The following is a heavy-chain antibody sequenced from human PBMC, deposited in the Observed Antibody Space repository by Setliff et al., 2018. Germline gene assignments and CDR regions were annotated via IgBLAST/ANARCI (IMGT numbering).Heavy chain of an antibody. D-gene: IGHD3-22*01. V-gene: IGHV3-48*04. J-gene: IGHJ4*02. CDR1: GFTFSSYG. CDR2: ISSSGSTI. CDR3: AGPPRGDSSGYYYPPSY. Sequence: GVLRLSCAASGFTFSSYGMHWVRQAPGKGLEWVSYISSSGSTIYYADSVKGRFTICRDNAKNSLYLQMNSLRAEDTAVYYCAGPPRGDSSGYYYPPSYWGQGTLVTVSS.